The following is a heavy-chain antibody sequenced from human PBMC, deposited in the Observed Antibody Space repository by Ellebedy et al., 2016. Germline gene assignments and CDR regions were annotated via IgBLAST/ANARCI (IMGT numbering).Heavy chain of an antibody. V-gene: IGHV1-3*01. CDR3: ARDTEAPSILLGVDYYYYMDV. J-gene: IGHJ6*03. CDR2: INAGNGNT. Sequence: ASVKVSXXASGYTFTSYAMHWVRQAPGQRLEWMGWINAGNGNTKYSQKFQGRVTITRDTSASTAYMELRSLRSDDTAVYYCARDTEAPSILLGVDYYYYMDVWGKGTTVTVSS. CDR1: GYTFTSYA. D-gene: IGHD3-3*01.